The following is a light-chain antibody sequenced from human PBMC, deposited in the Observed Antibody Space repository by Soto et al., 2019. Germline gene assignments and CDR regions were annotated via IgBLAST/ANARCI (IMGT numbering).Light chain of an antibody. CDR3: QKYSSVPV. Sequence: DLQMTQSPTSLSASVGDRVTITCRASQDISNFVAWYQQKPGKAPKLLIYAASTLQSGVPSRFSGSGSGTDFTLTINSLQREDVATYSCQKYSSVPVFGPGTKVEIK. CDR2: AAS. J-gene: IGKJ3*01. V-gene: IGKV1-27*01. CDR1: QDISNF.